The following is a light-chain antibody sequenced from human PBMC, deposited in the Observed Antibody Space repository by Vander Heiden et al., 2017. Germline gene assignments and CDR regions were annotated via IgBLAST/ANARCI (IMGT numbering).Light chain of an antibody. J-gene: IGKJ1*01. V-gene: IGKV2-28*01. CDR3: MQPLQTPRT. CDR2: LGS. Sequence: VLTQSPLFLLVTPGESASISCRSSQSLLYRDGNNYLDWYLQKPGQSPKLLIYLGSTRASGVPERFTGSGSGTDFALKITRVEAEDVGIYYCMQPLQTPRTFGQGTKVEI. CDR1: QSLLYRDGNNY.